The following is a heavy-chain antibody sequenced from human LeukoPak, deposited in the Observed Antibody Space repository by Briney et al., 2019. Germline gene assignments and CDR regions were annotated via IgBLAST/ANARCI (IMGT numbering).Heavy chain of an antibody. CDR3: ARSSVDTAPIDP. CDR2: INPNSGGT. D-gene: IGHD5-18*01. J-gene: IGHJ5*02. CDR1: GYTFTGYY. V-gene: IGHV1-2*02. Sequence: GASVTVSCKASGYTFTGYYMHWVRQAPGQGLEWMGWINPNSGGTNYAQKFQGRVTMTRDTSISTAYMELSRLRSDDTAVYYCARSSVDTAPIDPWGQGTLVTVSS.